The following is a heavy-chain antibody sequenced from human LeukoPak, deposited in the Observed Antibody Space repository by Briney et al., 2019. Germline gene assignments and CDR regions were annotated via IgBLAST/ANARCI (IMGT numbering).Heavy chain of an antibody. J-gene: IGHJ4*02. Sequence: GGSLLLSCAASGFPFSSAWMSWVRKSPGKGLEWLGHSKITAAGVTTDYAGPGKGIFLISRDNSHNLVYLLINRLKTEDTAVYYCAADLPGYGSGELDYWGQGTLVTVSS. CDR3: AADLPGYGSGELDY. CDR1: GFPFSSAW. V-gene: IGHV3-15*01. CDR2: SKITAAGVTT. D-gene: IGHD3-10*01.